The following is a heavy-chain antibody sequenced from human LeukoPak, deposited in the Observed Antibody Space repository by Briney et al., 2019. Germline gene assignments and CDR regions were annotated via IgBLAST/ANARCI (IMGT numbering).Heavy chain of an antibody. CDR1: GGSISSSSYS. J-gene: IGHJ4*02. Sequence: PSETLSLTCTVSGGSISSSSYSWGWIRQPPGKGLEWIGSIYYSGSTYYNPSLKSRVTISVDTSKNQFSLKLSSVTAADTAVYYCARRADSSGSTRSFDYWGQGTLVTVSS. CDR3: ARRADSSGSTRSFDY. D-gene: IGHD3-22*01. CDR2: IYYSGST. V-gene: IGHV4-39*01.